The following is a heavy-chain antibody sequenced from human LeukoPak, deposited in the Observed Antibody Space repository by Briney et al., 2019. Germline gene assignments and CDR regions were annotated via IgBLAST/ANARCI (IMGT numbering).Heavy chain of an antibody. CDR1: GFTFSSYS. D-gene: IGHD6-13*01. CDR3: ARRAAAGTWDLDY. J-gene: IGHJ4*02. CDR2: ISSSSSTI. V-gene: IGHV3-48*04. Sequence: GGSLRLSCAASGFTFSSYSMNWVRQAPGKGLEWVSYISSSSSTIYYADSVKGRFTISRDNAKNSLYLQMNSLRAGDTAVYYCARRAAAGTWDLDYWGQGTLVTVSS.